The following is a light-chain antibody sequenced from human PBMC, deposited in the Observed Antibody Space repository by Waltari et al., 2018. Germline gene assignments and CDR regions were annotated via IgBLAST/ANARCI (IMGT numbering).Light chain of an antibody. CDR1: QSVSSN. J-gene: IGKJ4*01. Sequence: EIVMTQSPATPSVSPGERATLSCRASQSVSSNLAWYQQKPGQAPRLLIYGASTRATGIPAMFSGSGSVTEFTLTISSLQSEDFAVYFCQQYNNWPLLTFGGGTKVEI. V-gene: IGKV3-15*01. CDR2: GAS. CDR3: QQYNNWPLLT.